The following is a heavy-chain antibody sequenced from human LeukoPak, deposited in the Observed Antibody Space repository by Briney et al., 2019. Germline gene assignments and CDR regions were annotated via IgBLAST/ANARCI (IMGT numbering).Heavy chain of an antibody. Sequence: KSSETLSLICTVSGGSISSSSYYWGWIRQPPGKGLEWIGSIYYSGSTYYNPSLKSRVTISVDTSKNQFSLKLSSVTAADTAVYYCAREGGGDCYDCPFDYWGQGTLVTVSS. V-gene: IGHV4-39*07. D-gene: IGHD2-21*02. J-gene: IGHJ4*02. CDR3: AREGGGDCYDCPFDY. CDR1: GGSISSSSYY. CDR2: IYYSGST.